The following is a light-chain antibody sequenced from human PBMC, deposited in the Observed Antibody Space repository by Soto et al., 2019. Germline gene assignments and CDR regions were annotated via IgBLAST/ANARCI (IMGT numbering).Light chain of an antibody. CDR1: SSDVGSYNL. V-gene: IGLV2-23*01. J-gene: IGLJ1*01. Sequence: QSALTQPASVSGSPGQSITISCTGTSSDVGSYNLVSWYQQHPGKAPKLIFYEGSKRPSGVSNRFSGSKSGNTASLTISGLQAEDEADYYCCSYAGSSTVVFGTGTKVTVL. CDR3: CSYAGSSTVV. CDR2: EGS.